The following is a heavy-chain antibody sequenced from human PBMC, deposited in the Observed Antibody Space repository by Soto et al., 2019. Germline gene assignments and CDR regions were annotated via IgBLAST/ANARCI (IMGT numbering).Heavy chain of an antibody. CDR1: AFTFSSYE. V-gene: IGHV3-48*03. CDR2: ISSSGSSI. D-gene: IGHD3-16*01. J-gene: IGHJ3*02. CDR3: ARISGWRIGGFGGAFDI. Sequence: GGSLRLSCAASAFTFSSYEMNWVRQAPGKGLEWISYISSSGSSIHYADSVKGRFTISRDNAKNSLYLQMNSLRAEDTAVYYCARISGWRIGGFGGAFDIWGQGTMVTVSS.